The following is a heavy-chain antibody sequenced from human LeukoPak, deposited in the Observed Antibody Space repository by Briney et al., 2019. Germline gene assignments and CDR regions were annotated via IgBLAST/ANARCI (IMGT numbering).Heavy chain of an antibody. Sequence: GASVKVSCKASGYTFTSYDINWVRQATGQGLEWMGWMNRSSGNTGYAQKFQGRVTMTRNTSISTAYMELSSLRSEDTAVYYCARGKDRELLSSEWLFDYWGQGTLVTVSS. V-gene: IGHV1-8*01. J-gene: IGHJ4*02. D-gene: IGHD2-2*01. CDR2: MNRSSGNT. CDR3: ARGKDRELLSSEWLFDY. CDR1: GYTFTSYD.